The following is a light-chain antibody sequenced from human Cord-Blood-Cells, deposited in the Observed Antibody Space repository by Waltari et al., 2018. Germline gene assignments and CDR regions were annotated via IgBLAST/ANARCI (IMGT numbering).Light chain of an antibody. CDR2: DVS. J-gene: IGLJ3*02. V-gene: IGLV2-14*01. CDR1: SSDVGGYNY. CDR3: SSYTSSSTWV. Sequence: QSALTQPAPVSGSPGQSITISCPGTSSDVGGYNYVSWYQQHPGKAPKLMIYDVSKRPSGVSNRFSGSKSGNTASLTISGLQAEDEADYYCSSYTSSSTWVFGGGTKLTVL.